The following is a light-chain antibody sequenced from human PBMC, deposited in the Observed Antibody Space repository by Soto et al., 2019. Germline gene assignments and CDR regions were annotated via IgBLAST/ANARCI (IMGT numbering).Light chain of an antibody. CDR1: SSDVGGYNY. CDR2: EVS. CDR3: GSYAGSHNLL. Sequence: QSALTQPPSASGSPGQSVTISCTGTSSDVGGYNYVSWYQQHPGKAPKLMIYEVSKRPSGVPDRFSGSKSGNTASLTVSGLQPEDQADYYGGSYAGSHNLLFGGGTKVTVL. J-gene: IGLJ3*02. V-gene: IGLV2-8*01.